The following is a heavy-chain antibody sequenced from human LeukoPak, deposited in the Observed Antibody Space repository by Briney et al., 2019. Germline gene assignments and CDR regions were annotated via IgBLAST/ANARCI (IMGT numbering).Heavy chain of an antibody. CDR2: FDPEDGET. J-gene: IGHJ4*02. CDR3: ARVVLSGSYMEPPLGY. Sequence: ASVKVSCKVSGYTLTELSMHWVRQAPGKGLEWMGGFDPEDGETIYAQKLQGRVTMTTDTSTSTAYMELRSLRSDDTAVYYCARVVLSGSYMEPPLGYWGQGTLVTVSS. D-gene: IGHD1-26*01. CDR1: GYTLTELS. V-gene: IGHV1-24*01.